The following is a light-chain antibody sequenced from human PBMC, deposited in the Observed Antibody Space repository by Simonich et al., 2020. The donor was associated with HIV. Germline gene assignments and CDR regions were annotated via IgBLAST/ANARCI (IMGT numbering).Light chain of an antibody. CDR1: QSVSSSY. J-gene: IGKJ3*01. V-gene: IGKV3D-20*01. CDR2: DAS. Sequence: EIVLTQSPGTLSLSPGERATLSCRASQSVSSSYLAWYQQKPGLAPRLLSYDASSRATGIPDRFSGRGSGTDFTLTISRLEPEDFAVYYCQQSPGTFGPGTKVDIK. CDR3: QQSPGT.